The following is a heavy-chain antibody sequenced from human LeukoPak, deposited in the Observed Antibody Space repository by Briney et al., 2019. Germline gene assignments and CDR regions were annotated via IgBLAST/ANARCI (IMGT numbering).Heavy chain of an antibody. D-gene: IGHD2-2*03. Sequence: GGSLRLSCVASGFSFSDYYMSWVRQAPGKWLGWVSYIRSNGSTIYYAESVKGRFTISRDNAKNSLYLQMNSLRAEDTAVYYCASGYCGSISCYASVYWGQGTLGTVSS. CDR1: GFSFSDYY. V-gene: IGHV3-11*04. J-gene: IGHJ4*02. CDR2: IRSNGSTI. CDR3: ASGYCGSISCYASVY.